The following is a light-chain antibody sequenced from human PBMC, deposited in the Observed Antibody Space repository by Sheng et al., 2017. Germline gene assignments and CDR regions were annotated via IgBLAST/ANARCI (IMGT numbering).Light chain of an antibody. CDR1: RSDVGSYNL. CDR2: EVN. CDR3: CSYADGRSLV. J-gene: IGLJ3*02. V-gene: IGLV2-23*02. Sequence: QSALTQPASVSGSPGQSITMSCTGTRSDVGSYNLVSWYQQHPGKAPKLMIDEVNKRPSGVSNRFSGSKSGSTASLTISGLQPEDEAAYYCCSYADGRSLVFGGGTKLTVL.